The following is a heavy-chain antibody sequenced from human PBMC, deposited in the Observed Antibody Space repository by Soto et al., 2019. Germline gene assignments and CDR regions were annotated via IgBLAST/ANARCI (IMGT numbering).Heavy chain of an antibody. D-gene: IGHD6-19*01. J-gene: IGHJ5*02. CDR1: GYSFASYW. V-gene: IGHV5-10-1*01. CDR2: IDPSDSYT. CDR3: ARVSGGWDDAWFDP. Sequence: XESLKISCKGSGYSFASYWISWVRQMPGKGLEWMGRIDPSDSYTNYSPSFQGHVTISADKSISTAYLQWSSLKASDTAVYYCARVSGGWDDAWFDPWGQGTLVTVSS.